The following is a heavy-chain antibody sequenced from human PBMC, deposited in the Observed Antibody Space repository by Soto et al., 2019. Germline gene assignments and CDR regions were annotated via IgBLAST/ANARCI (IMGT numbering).Heavy chain of an antibody. CDR3: ARYASGGTLLGMDV. Sequence: PGESLKISCKASGYSFTSYWLGWVRPMPGKGLEWMGIIYAGGSGPDYRPSFQGQVTISADKSISTAYLQWSSLKASDTAMYYCARYASGGTLLGMDVWGQGTTVTVSS. CDR2: IYAGGSGP. J-gene: IGHJ6*02. D-gene: IGHD6-19*01. CDR1: GYSFTSYW. V-gene: IGHV5-51*01.